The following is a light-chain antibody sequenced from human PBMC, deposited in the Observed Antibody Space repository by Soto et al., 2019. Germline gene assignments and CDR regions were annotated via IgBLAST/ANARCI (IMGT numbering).Light chain of an antibody. J-gene: IGLJ1*01. CDR2: DVS. Sequence: QSVVARPASVSGAPGQSITISCTGTSSDVGGYNYVSWYQQHPGKAPKLMIYDVSNRPSGVSNRFSGSKSGNTASLTISAPLVAYEADYCCVSPTTSSSYVVGSGPTGTVL. V-gene: IGLV2-14*01. CDR3: VSPTTSSSYV. CDR1: SSDVGGYNY.